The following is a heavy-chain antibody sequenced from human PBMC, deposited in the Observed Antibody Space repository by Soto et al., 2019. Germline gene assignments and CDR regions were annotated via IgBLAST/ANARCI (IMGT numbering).Heavy chain of an antibody. D-gene: IGHD2-2*01. J-gene: IGHJ3*02. CDR3: AIYQPRTDHHHAFDI. CDR2: ISSSSSYI. CDR1: GFTFSSYR. Sequence: GGSLRLSCAASGFTFSSYRMNWVRQAPGNGLEWVSSISSSSSYIYYADSVKGRFTISRDNAKNSLYLQMNSLRAEDTAVYYCAIYQPRTDHHHAFDIWGQGTMVTVSS. V-gene: IGHV3-21*01.